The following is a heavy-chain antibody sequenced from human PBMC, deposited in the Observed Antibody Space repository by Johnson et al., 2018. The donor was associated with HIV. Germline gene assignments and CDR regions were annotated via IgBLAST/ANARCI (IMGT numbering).Heavy chain of an antibody. CDR3: ARGVIVSPDAFDF. Sequence: QVQLVESGGGVVQPGRSLRLSCVVSGFNFSSYDIDWVHQAPGKGLEWLAAISYDGSNKFYADSVQGRFTISRDNSKNTLYLQMNSLRREDTAVYYCARGVIVSPDAFDFWGLGTRVTVSS. V-gene: IGHV3-30*04. D-gene: IGHD3-16*02. CDR2: ISYDGSNK. CDR1: GFNFSSYD. J-gene: IGHJ3*01.